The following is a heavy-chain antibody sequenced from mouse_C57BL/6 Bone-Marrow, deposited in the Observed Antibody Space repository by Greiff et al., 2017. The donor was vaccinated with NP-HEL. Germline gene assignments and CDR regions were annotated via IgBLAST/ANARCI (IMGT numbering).Heavy chain of an antibody. J-gene: IGHJ2*01. V-gene: IGHV1-82*01. D-gene: IGHD1-1*01. CDR3: ARWSYYYGSNYFDY. Sequence: QVQLKESGPELVKPGASVKISCKASGYAFSSSWMNWVKQRPGKGLEWIGRIYPGDGDTNYNGKFKGKATLTADKSSSTAYMQLSSLTSEDSAVYFSARWSYYYGSNYFDYWGQGTTLTVSS. CDR1: GYAFSSSW. CDR2: IYPGDGDT.